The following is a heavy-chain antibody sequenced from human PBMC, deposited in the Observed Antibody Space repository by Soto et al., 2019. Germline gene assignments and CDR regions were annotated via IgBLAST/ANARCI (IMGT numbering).Heavy chain of an antibody. Sequence: SGPTLVNPTQTLTLTCTFSGFSLSTSGVGVGWIRQSPGKALEWLALIYWNDDKRYSPSLKSRLTITKDTSKNQVVLTMTNMDPVDTATYYCAHSLRYLVWPNNWFDPWGQGTLVTVSS. V-gene: IGHV2-5*01. CDR2: IYWNDDK. J-gene: IGHJ5*02. CDR3: AHSLRYLVWPNNWFDP. CDR1: GFSLSTSGVG. D-gene: IGHD6-13*01.